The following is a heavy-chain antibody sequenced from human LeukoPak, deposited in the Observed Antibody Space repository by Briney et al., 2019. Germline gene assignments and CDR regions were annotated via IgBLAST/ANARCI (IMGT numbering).Heavy chain of an antibody. V-gene: IGHV7-4-1*01. D-gene: IGHD6-13*01. CDR2: INTYTGNP. J-gene: IGHJ4*02. CDR1: GYTFTTYA. Sequence: ASVKVSCKASGYTFTTYAMNWVRQAPGQGLEWMGWINTYTGNPTYAQDFTGRFVFSLDTSVSTAYLQIYSLKAEDTAVYYCARAKAAAGIDYFDYWGQGTLVTVSS. CDR3: ARAKAAAGIDYFDY.